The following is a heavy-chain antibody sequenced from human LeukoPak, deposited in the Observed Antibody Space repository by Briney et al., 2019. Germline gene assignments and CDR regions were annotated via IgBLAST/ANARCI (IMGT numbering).Heavy chain of an antibody. CDR3: AKGAYDYIEIGYFDS. J-gene: IGHJ4*02. CDR2: ISGSGGST. V-gene: IGHV3-23*01. Sequence: GGSLRLSCAASGFTFSSYAMSWVRQAPGKGLEWVSAISGSGGSTYYADSVKGRFTISRDNSKNTLFLQMNSLRAGDTAIYYCAKGAYDYIEIGYFDSWGQGTLVTVSS. CDR1: GFTFSSYA. D-gene: IGHD5-12*01.